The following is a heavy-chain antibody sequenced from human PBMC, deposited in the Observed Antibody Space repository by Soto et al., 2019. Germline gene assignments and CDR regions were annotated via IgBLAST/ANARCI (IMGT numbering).Heavy chain of an antibody. Sequence: EVQLVESGGGLVQPGGSLRLSCAASGFTFGNYWMTWVRQAPGKGLEWVANIKGDGSAKSYLDSVRGRFTVSRDNAENSPFMQMNILRAEDTALYYCAGDVSPGSSGYYLAAFDIWGQGTMVTVS. V-gene: IGHV3-7*05. J-gene: IGHJ3*02. CDR3: AGDVSPGSSGYYLAAFDI. D-gene: IGHD6-25*01. CDR2: IKGDGSAK. CDR1: GFTFGNYW.